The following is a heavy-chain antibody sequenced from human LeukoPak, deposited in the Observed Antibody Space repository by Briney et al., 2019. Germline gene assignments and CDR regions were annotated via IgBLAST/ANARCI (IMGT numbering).Heavy chain of an antibody. Sequence: GGSLRLSCAASGFTFSNYWIHSVRQTSGKGLAWVSRIISDGSSTSYVDSVKVRFTISRDNAKNTLYLQMNSLRDEDTAVYYCARDGSLPDYWGQGTLVTVSS. V-gene: IGHV3-74*01. CDR3: ARDGSLPDY. CDR2: IISDGSST. CDR1: GFTFSNYW. J-gene: IGHJ4*02.